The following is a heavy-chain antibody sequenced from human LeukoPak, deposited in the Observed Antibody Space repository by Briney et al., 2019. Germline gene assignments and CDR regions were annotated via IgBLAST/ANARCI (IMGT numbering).Heavy chain of an antibody. Sequence: PSETLSLTCTVSGGSISSYYWSWIRQPPGKGLEWIGYIYYSGSTNYNPSLKSRVTISVDTSKNQFSLKLSSVTAADTAVYYCRGSGSYNGTPPLDYWGQGTLVTVS. CDR1: GGSISSYY. CDR2: IYYSGST. CDR3: RGSGSYNGTPPLDY. D-gene: IGHD1-26*01. J-gene: IGHJ4*02. V-gene: IGHV4-59*01.